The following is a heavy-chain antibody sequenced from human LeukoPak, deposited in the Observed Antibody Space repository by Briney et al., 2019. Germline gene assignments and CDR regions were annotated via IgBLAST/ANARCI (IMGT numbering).Heavy chain of an antibody. CDR2: IYYSGST. Sequence: PSETLSLTCAVYGGSFSGYYWSWIRQPPGKGLEWIGYIYYSGSTNYNPSLKSRVTISVDTSKKQFSLKVSSVTAADTAVYYCARGSTNLDYWGQGTLVTVSS. V-gene: IGHV4-59*01. CDR1: GGSFSGYY. CDR3: ARGSTNLDY. J-gene: IGHJ4*02. D-gene: IGHD5/OR15-5a*01.